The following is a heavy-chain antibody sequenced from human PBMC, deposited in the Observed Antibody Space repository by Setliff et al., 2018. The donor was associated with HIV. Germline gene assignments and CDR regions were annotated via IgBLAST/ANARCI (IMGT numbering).Heavy chain of an antibody. CDR1: GRSFSGYY. D-gene: IGHD7-27*01. CDR2: INHSGGT. V-gene: IGHV4-34*01. Sequence: SETLSLTCAVYGRSFSGYYWNWIRQSPGKGLEWIGEINHSGGTNYNPSLKSRVTMSIDTSKNQCSLNVSSVTAADTAVYYCARGWGHDGFDFWGQGTMVTVSS. CDR3: ARGWGHDGFDF. J-gene: IGHJ3*01.